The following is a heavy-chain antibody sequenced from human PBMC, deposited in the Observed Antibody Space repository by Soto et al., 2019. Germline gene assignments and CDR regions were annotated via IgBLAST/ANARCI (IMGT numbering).Heavy chain of an antibody. CDR1: GGSFSGYY. CDR3: ARGRVVVVAARHYNWFDP. J-gene: IGHJ5*02. V-gene: IGHV4-34*01. D-gene: IGHD2-15*01. CDR2: INHSGST. Sequence: QVQLQQWGAGLLKPSETLSLTCAVYGGSFSGYYWSWIRQPPGKGLEWIGEINHSGSTNYNPSLKSRVTISVATSKNQSSLKLSSVTAADTAVYYCARGRVVVVAARHYNWFDPWGQGTLVTVSS.